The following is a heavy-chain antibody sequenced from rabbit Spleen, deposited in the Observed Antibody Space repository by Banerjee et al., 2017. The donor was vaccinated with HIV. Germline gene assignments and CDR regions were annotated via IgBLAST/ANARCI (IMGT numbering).Heavy chain of an antibody. CDR2: IVTSSGNT. Sequence: QEQLVEYGGDLVQPEGSLTLTCTASGFSFSSSYYMCWVRQAPGKGLEWIGCIVTSSGNTYYASCAKGRFPISKTSSTTATLQMTSLTAAATATYFCARVDVAGSFGVWGPGTLVTVS. CDR1: GFSFSSSYY. J-gene: IGHJ4*01. D-gene: IGHD4-2*01. CDR3: ARVDVAGSFGV. V-gene: IGHV1S45*01.